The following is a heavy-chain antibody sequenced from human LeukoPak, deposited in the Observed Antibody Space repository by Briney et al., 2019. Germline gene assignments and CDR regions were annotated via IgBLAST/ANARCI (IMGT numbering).Heavy chain of an antibody. CDR1: GFTFSDYY. D-gene: IGHD1-26*01. V-gene: IGHV3-11*01. Sequence: GPSPKLSCAASGFTFSDYYMSWIRQAPGKEPAKDSYISSSGSTIYCADSVKGRFTISRDNAKNSLYLQMNSLRAGDTAVYYCARGGCPGLFDYWGQGTLVTVSS. CDR3: ARGGCPGLFDY. J-gene: IGHJ4*02. CDR2: ISSSGSTI.